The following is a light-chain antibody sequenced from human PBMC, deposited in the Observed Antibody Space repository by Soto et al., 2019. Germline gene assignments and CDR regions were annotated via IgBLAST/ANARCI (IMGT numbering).Light chain of an antibody. V-gene: IGKV3-15*01. J-gene: IGKJ2*01. CDR3: QQYNNWLSRT. CDR2: GAS. CDR1: QSVSSN. Sequence: EIVMTQSPATLSVSPEERATLSCRASQSVSSNLAWYQQKPGQAPRLLIYGASTRATGIPARFSGSGSGTEFTLTISSLQSEDFAVYYCQQYNNWLSRTFGQGTKLEIK.